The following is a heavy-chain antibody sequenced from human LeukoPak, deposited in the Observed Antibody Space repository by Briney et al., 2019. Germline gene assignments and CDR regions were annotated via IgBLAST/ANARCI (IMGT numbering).Heavy chain of an antibody. CDR3: ARDGGRREDY. V-gene: IGHV3-21*01. Sequence: TGGSLRLSCTASGFTFSSYSMNWVRQAPGKGLDWVSSISSSGSYIYYADSVKGRFTISRDNAKNSLYLQMNSLRAEDTAVYYCARDGGRREDYWGQGALVTVSS. J-gene: IGHJ4*02. D-gene: IGHD2-15*01. CDR2: ISSSGSYI. CDR1: GFTFSSYS.